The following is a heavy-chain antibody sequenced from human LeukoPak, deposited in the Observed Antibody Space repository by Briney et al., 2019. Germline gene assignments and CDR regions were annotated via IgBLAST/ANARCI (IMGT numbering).Heavy chain of an antibody. Sequence: AGGSLRLSCAASGFTFSSYAMSWVRQAPGKGLEWVSAISGTGGSTYYADSVKGRFTISRDNSKNTLYLQMNSLSAEDTAVYYCAKTSRVFSSGSFDYWGQGTLVTVSS. V-gene: IGHV3-23*01. CDR1: GFTFSSYA. CDR3: AKTSRVFSSGSFDY. D-gene: IGHD6-19*01. J-gene: IGHJ4*02. CDR2: ISGTGGST.